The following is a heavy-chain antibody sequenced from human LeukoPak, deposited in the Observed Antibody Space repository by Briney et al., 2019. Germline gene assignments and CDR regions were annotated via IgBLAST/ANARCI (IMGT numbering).Heavy chain of an antibody. J-gene: IGHJ6*03. CDR1: GGSFSGYY. D-gene: IGHD3-9*01. Sequence: ETLSLTCAVYGGSFSGYYWSWIRQPPGKGLEWVANIKKDGSDKNYVDSVKGRFTISRDNAKNSLFLQMNSLRAEDTAVYYCARDAYDILTGYHYYYMDVWGKGTTVTISS. CDR3: ARDAYDILTGYHYYYMDV. V-gene: IGHV3-7*01. CDR2: IKKDGSDK.